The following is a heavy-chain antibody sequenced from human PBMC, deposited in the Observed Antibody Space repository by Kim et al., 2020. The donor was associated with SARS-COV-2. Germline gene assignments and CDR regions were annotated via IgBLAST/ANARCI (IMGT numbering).Heavy chain of an antibody. J-gene: IGHJ4*02. CDR2: ISYDGSNK. CDR3: ARGDTAMVWHGGFDY. Sequence: GGSLRLSCAASGFTFSSYAMHWVRQAPGKGLEWVAVISYDGSNKYYADSVKGRFTISRDNSKNTLYLQMNSLRAEDTAVYYCARGDTAMVWHGGFDYWGQGTLVTVSS. V-gene: IGHV3-30*04. CDR1: GFTFSSYA. D-gene: IGHD5-18*01.